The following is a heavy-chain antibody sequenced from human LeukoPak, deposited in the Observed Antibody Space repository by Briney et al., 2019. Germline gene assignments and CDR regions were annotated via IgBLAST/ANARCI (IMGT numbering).Heavy chain of an antibody. D-gene: IGHD3-10*01. Sequence: PGWSLRLSCAASGFTFSSYSMNWVRQAPGKGLEWVSFISSSSSYIYYADSVKGRFTISRDNAKSSLYLQMNSLRAEDTAVYYCARGEYGSGSYHIDYWGQGTLVTVSS. CDR2: ISSSSSYI. CDR1: GFTFSSYS. CDR3: ARGEYGSGSYHIDY. V-gene: IGHV3-21*01. J-gene: IGHJ4*02.